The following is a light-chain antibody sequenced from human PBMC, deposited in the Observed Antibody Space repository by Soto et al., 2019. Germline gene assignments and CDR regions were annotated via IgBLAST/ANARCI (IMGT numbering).Light chain of an antibody. J-gene: IGKJ5*01. Sequence: GLTQSPGTLSLSPGERATLSCRASQSVRSTSLAWYQQKPGQAPRLLIYGASSRATGIPDRFSGGGSGTDFTLTISRLELEDFAVYYCQLNGSSPPITFGQGTRLEIK. CDR1: QSVRSTS. CDR3: QLNGSSPPIT. CDR2: GAS. V-gene: IGKV3-20*01.